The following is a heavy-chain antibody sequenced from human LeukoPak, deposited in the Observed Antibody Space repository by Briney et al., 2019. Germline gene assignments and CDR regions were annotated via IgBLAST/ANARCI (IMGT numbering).Heavy chain of an antibody. CDR2: INPNSGGT. CDR3: ARVPRYYGSGSYWYYFDY. D-gene: IGHD3-10*01. CDR1: GYTVTGYY. Sequence: ASVKVSCKASGYTVTGYYMHWVRQAPGQGLEWMGWINPNSGGTNYAQKFQGRVTMTRDTSISTAYMELSRLRSDDTAVYYCARVPRYYGSGSYWYYFDYWGQGTLVTVSS. V-gene: IGHV1-2*02. J-gene: IGHJ4*02.